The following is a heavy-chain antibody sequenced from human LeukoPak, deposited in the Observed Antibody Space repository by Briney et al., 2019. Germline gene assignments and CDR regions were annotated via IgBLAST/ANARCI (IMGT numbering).Heavy chain of an antibody. J-gene: IGHJ4*02. V-gene: IGHV4-59*01. CDR2: IYYSGST. CDR1: GGSISSYY. D-gene: IGHD3-22*01. CDR3: AREENYYDSSGYSYFDY. Sequence: PSETLSLICTVSGGSISSYYWSWIRQPPGKGLEWIGYIYYSGSTNYNPSPKSRVTISVDTSKNQFSLRLSSVTAADTAVYYCAREENYYDSSGYSYFDYWGQGTLVTVSS.